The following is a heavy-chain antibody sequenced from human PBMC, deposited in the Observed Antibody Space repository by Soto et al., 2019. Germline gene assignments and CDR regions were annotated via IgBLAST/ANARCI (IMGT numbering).Heavy chain of an antibody. CDR1: GESFSGYY. J-gene: IGHJ4*02. CDR2: VYDSGET. Sequence: SETLSLTCTASGESFSGYYWSWIRQSPEKGLEWIGEVYDSGETKYNPSLKSRVTISEDPSKNQFSLRMSSMTAADTAVYYCARGFSNSITTRFDSWGQGTLVTVSS. D-gene: IGHD4-4*01. V-gene: IGHV4-34*01. CDR3: ARGFSNSITTRFDS.